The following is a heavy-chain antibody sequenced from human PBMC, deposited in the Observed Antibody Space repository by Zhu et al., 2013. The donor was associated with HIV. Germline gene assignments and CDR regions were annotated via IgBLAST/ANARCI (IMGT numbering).Heavy chain of an antibody. D-gene: IGHD6-19*01. J-gene: IGHJ4*02. CDR3: ASLPRRGYSSGWSRLVDFDY. Sequence: QVQLVQSGAEVKKPGSSVKVSCKASGGTFSSYAISWVRQAPGQGLEWMGGIIPIFGTANYAQKFQGRVTITADKSTSTAYMELSSLRSEDTAVYYCASLPRRGYSSGWSRLVDFDYWGQGTLVTVSS. CDR2: IIPIFGTA. V-gene: IGHV1-69*06. CDR1: GGTFSSYA.